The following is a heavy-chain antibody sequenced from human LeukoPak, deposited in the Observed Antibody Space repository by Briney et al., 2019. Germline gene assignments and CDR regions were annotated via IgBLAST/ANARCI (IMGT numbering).Heavy chain of an antibody. J-gene: IGHJ6*02. Sequence: GESLKISCKGSGYSFTSYWIGWVRQMPGKGLEWMGIIYPGDSDTRYSPSFQGQVTISADKSISTAYLQWSSLKASDTAMYYCARIYSNFGDYYYYYGMDVWGQGTTVTVSS. CDR3: ARIYSNFGDYYYYYGMDV. CDR2: IYPGDSDT. D-gene: IGHD4-11*01. V-gene: IGHV5-51*01. CDR1: GYSFTSYW.